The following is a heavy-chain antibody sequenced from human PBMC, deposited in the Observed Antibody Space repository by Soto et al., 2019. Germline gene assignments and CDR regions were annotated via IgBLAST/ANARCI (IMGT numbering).Heavy chain of an antibody. J-gene: IGHJ6*02. CDR3: AKAPGVIPAMPSRGVGMDV. D-gene: IGHD3-10*01. V-gene: IGHV3-23*01. Sequence: EVQLLESGGGLVQPGGSLRLSCAASGFTFSSYAINWVRQAPGKGLEWVSAISGSGGSTYYADSVKGRFTISRDNSKNTLYVQMNGLRAADTAVYYCAKAPGVIPAMPSRGVGMDVWGQGTTVTVSS. CDR2: ISGSGGST. CDR1: GFTFSSYA.